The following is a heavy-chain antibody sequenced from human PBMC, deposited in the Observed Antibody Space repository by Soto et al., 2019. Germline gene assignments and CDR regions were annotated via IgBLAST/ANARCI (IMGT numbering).Heavy chain of an antibody. V-gene: IGHV4-34*01. Sequence: SETLSLTCAVYGGSFSGYYWSWIRQPPGKGLEWIGEINHSGSTNYNPSLKSRVTISVDTSKNQFSLKLSSVTAADTAVYYCARGLSFSGGVGFDYWGQGTLVTVSS. CDR3: ARGLSFSGGVGFDY. J-gene: IGHJ4*02. D-gene: IGHD6-25*01. CDR2: INHSGST. CDR1: GGSFSGYY.